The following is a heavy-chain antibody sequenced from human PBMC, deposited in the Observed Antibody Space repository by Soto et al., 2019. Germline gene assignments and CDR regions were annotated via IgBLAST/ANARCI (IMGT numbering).Heavy chain of an antibody. CDR3: ARSSHKESWFDP. Sequence: SETLSLTCTVSSGSISNFYWNWIRQSAGKGLEWIGRIHGSGSATYNPSLRSRVTMSVDTSKNQFSLKVNSVTGADTAVYYCARSSHKESWFDPWGQGTLVTVSS. D-gene: IGHD6-13*01. CDR2: IHGSGSA. J-gene: IGHJ5*02. V-gene: IGHV4-4*07. CDR1: SGSISNFY.